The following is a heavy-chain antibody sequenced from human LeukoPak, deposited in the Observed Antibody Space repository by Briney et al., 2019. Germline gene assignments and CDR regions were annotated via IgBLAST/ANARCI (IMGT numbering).Heavy chain of an antibody. CDR1: GFAFNNYA. V-gene: IGHV3-23*01. CDR2: ISGGGETT. J-gene: IGHJ4*02. D-gene: IGHD4-17*01. Sequence: GGSLRLSCAASGFAFNNYAMNWVRQAPGKGLEWVSSISGGGETTYYADSAKGRFTISRDNSQHTLYLQMNSLRSEDTAVYYFARDYADYVGYFFFDYWGQGTLVTVSS. CDR3: ARDYADYVGYFFFDY.